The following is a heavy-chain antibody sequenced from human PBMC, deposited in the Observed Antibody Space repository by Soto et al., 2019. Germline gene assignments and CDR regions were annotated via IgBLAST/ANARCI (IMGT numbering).Heavy chain of an antibody. Sequence: GGSLRLSCAASGFTFYDYAMHWVRQAPGKGLEWVSGISWNSGSIGYADSVKGRFTISRDNAKNSLYLQMNSLRAEDTALYYCAKGYDYSNSRFDPWGQGTLVTVSS. J-gene: IGHJ5*02. CDR1: GFTFYDYA. D-gene: IGHD4-4*01. CDR3: AKGYDYSNSRFDP. CDR2: ISWNSGSI. V-gene: IGHV3-9*01.